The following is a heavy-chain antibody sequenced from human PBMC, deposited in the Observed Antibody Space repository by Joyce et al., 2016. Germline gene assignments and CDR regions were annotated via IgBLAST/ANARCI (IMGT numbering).Heavy chain of an antibody. CDR3: TTEICSGGSGQFYYYGMDV. J-gene: IGHJ6*02. CDR2: IQRKTDGGTT. D-gene: IGHD2-15*01. V-gene: IGHV3-15*07. CDR1: GFTFRNVW. Sequence: EVQLVESGGGLVKPGGSLRLSCAASGFTFRNVWMNWVRQAPGKGLEWVGRIQRKTDGGTTDYAAPVKGRFTISRDDSKKTLYLQMNSLKTEDTAVYYCTTEICSGGSGQFYYYGMDVWGQGTMVTVSS.